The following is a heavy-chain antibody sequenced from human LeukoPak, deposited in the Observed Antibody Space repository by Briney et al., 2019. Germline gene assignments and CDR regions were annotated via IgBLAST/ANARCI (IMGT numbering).Heavy chain of an antibody. CDR2: ISSSSSYI. J-gene: IGHJ4*02. V-gene: IGHV3-21*01. CDR3: ARDMTVTTGL. D-gene: IGHD4-17*01. CDR1: GFTFSSYS. Sequence: GGSLRLSCAASGFTFSSYSMNWVRQAPGKGLEWVSSISSSSSYIYYADSVNGRFTISRDNAKNSLYLQMNSLRAEDTAVYYCARDMTVTTGLWGQGTLVTVSS.